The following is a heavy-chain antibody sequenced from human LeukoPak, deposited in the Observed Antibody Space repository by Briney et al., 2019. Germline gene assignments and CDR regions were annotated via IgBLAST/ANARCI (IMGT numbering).Heavy chain of an antibody. V-gene: IGHV3-7*03. D-gene: IGHD6-19*01. J-gene: IGHJ4*02. CDR1: GFTFSHSW. CDR3: VKDSGWFHFDY. Sequence: GGSLRLSCVASGFTFSHSWMTWVRQAPGKGLEWVGHIKEDGSSQNYADSVKGRFTISRDNAKSSLHLQMNGLRAEDTAMYYCVKDSGWFHFDYWGQGTLVTVSS. CDR2: IKEDGSSQ.